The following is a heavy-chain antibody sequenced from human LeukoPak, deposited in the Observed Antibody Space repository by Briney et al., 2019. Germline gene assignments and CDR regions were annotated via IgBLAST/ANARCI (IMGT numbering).Heavy chain of an antibody. CDR2: IYHSGST. Sequence: SETLSLTCAVSGGSISSGGYSWSWIRQPPGKGLEWIGYIYHSGSTYYNPSLKGRVTISVDTSKNQFSLKLSSVTAADTAVYYCAVGLHLPHFDYWGQGTLVTVSS. J-gene: IGHJ4*02. D-gene: IGHD4-11*01. V-gene: IGHV4-30-2*01. CDR1: GGSISSGGYS. CDR3: AVGLHLPHFDY.